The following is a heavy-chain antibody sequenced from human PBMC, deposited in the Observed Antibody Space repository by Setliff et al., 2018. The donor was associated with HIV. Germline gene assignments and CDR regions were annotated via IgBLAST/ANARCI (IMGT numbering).Heavy chain of an antibody. Sequence: GGSLRLSCAASGFTVSSSYMAWVRQAPGKGLEWVSTIYSDGSTYHRDSVKGRFTLSRDTSKNTMYLQMNSLRREDTAVYYCARVLPYNSALDNWGQGTLVTVSS. J-gene: IGHJ4*02. V-gene: IGHV3-66*02. CDR3: ARVLPYNSALDN. CDR2: IYSDGST. CDR1: GFTVSSSY. D-gene: IGHD6-25*01.